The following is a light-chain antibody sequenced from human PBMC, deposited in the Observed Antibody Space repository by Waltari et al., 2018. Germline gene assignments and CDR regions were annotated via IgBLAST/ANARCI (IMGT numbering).Light chain of an antibody. CDR3: CSHTGIDTWV. V-gene: IGLV2-14*01. CDR1: ERAFGLDYS. Sequence: QAALTQPASVSGSLGQSLTICCTGTERAFGLDYSCSWYQQFPGEAPRLIIYEVSNRPSRISSRFYGSKSANTASLTISGLQPDDEADYFCCSHTGIDTWVFGGGTTLTVL. J-gene: IGLJ3*02. CDR2: EVS.